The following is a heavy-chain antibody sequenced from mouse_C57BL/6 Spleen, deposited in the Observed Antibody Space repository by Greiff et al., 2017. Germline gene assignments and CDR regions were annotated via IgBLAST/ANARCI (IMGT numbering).Heavy chain of an antibody. CDR2: ILPGSGST. Sequence: VQLQQSGAELMKPGASVKLSCKATGYTFTGYWIEWVKQRPGHSLEWIGEILPGSGSTNYNEKFKGKATFTADTSSNTAYMQLSSLTTEDSAIYYCTRQGIITTVEYCYAMDYWGQGTSVTVAS. D-gene: IGHD1-1*01. J-gene: IGHJ4*01. V-gene: IGHV1-9*01. CDR3: TRQGIITTVEYCYAMDY. CDR1: GYTFTGYW.